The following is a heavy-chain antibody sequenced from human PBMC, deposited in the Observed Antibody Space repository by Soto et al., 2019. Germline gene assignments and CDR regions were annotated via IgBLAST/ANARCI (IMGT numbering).Heavy chain of an antibody. CDR3: ARGAVVIAFFDY. J-gene: IGHJ4*02. Sequence: PGGSLRLSCAASGFTFSDHYMDWVRQAPGKGLEWVGRIRNKANSYTTEYAASVKGRFTISRDDSKNSLYLQMNSLNIEDTAVYYCARGAVVIAFFDYWGQGTLVTVSS. D-gene: IGHD3-22*01. CDR2: IRNKANSYTT. CDR1: GFTFSDHY. V-gene: IGHV3-72*01.